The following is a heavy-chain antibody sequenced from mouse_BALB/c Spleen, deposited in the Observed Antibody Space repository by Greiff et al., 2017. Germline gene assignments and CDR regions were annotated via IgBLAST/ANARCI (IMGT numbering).Heavy chain of an antibody. Sequence: EVMLVESGGGLVQPGGSRKLSCAASGFTFSSFGMHWVRQAPEKGLEWVAYISSGSSTIYYADTVKGRFTISRDNPKNTLFLQMTSLRSEDTAMYYCARMSDGYFDYWGQGTTLTVSS. CDR3: ARMSDGYFDY. V-gene: IGHV5-17*02. CDR1: GFTFSSFG. J-gene: IGHJ2*01. CDR2: ISSGSSTI.